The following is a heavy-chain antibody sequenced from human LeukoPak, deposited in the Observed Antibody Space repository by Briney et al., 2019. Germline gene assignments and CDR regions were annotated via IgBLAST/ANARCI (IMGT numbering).Heavy chain of an antibody. Sequence: SETLSLTCTVSGGSISIYYWTWIRQPPGKGLEWIGYIYYSGNTNYNPSLKSRVTMSLDTSKNQLSLKLSSVTAADTAVYYCARDPASFLSGYRQSLWGQGTMVTVSS. CDR3: ARDPASFLSGYRQSL. CDR1: GGSISIYY. D-gene: IGHD5-12*01. CDR2: IYYSGNT. J-gene: IGHJ3*01. V-gene: IGHV4-59*12.